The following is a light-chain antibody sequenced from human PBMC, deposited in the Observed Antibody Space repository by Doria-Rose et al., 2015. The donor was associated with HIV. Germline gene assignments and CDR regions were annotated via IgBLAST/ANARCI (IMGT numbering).Light chain of an antibody. Sequence: TRSPGTLSLSPGERATLSCRASQSFSSTYFVWYQQKPGQAPSLLIHDGSTRSTGIPYRCRASGSGTDFTLTITRLEPEDFALYYCLHYGTSCTFGQGTKVEI. V-gene: IGKV3-20*01. J-gene: IGKJ1*01. CDR1: QSFSSTY. CDR2: DGS. CDR3: LHYGTSCT.